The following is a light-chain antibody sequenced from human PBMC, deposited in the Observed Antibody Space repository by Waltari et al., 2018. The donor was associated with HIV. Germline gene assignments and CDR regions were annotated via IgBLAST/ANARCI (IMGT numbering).Light chain of an antibody. CDR2: WAS. Sequence: DIVMTQSPDSLAVSLGERATINCKSSQSVLSSSNNKNYLTWYQQKPGQPPKLLLFWASTRQSGVPDRFSGSWSGADFTLTISSLQAEDVAVYYCQQCYSTPYTFGQGTKLEIK. CDR1: QSVLSSSNNKNY. V-gene: IGKV4-1*01. CDR3: QQCYSTPYT. J-gene: IGKJ2*01.